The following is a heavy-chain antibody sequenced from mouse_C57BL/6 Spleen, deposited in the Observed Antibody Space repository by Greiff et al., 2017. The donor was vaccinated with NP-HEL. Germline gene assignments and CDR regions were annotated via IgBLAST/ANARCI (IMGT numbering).Heavy chain of an antibody. Sequence: QVQLKQSGAELVRPGTSVKLSCKASGYTFTSYWMHWVKQRPGQGLEWIGVIDPSDSYTNYNQKFKGKATLTVDTASSTAYMQLSSLTTEDSAVYYCATTVVASRGFDYWGKGTTLTVSS. CDR2: IDPSDSYT. V-gene: IGHV1-59*01. D-gene: IGHD1-1*01. J-gene: IGHJ2*01. CDR1: GYTFTSYW. CDR3: ATTVVASRGFDY.